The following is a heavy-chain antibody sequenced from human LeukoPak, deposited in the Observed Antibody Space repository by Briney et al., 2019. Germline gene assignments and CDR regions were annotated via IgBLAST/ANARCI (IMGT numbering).Heavy chain of an antibody. CDR2: ISGYNGNT. Sequence: ASVKVSCKAAFYTFTNYGISWVRQAPGQGLEWMGWISGYNGNTNYAQKLQGRVTMTTDTSTSTAYMELRSLRSDDTAVYYCARDGGFYDSSGYLDYWGQGTLVTVSS. D-gene: IGHD3-22*01. CDR1: FYTFTNYG. J-gene: IGHJ4*02. V-gene: IGHV1-18*01. CDR3: ARDGGFYDSSGYLDY.